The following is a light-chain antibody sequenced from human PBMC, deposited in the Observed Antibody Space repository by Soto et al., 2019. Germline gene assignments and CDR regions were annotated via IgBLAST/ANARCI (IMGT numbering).Light chain of an antibody. J-gene: IGLJ1*01. CDR2: EVS. CDR3: SSYAGSNSHV. Sequence: QSALTQPPSASGSPGQSVTISCTGTSSDVGDYNYVSWYQQYPGIAPKLMIYEVSKRPSGVPDRFSGFKSGNTASLTVSGLQAEYEADYYCSSYAGSNSHVFGTGTEVT. V-gene: IGLV2-8*01. CDR1: SSDVGDYNY.